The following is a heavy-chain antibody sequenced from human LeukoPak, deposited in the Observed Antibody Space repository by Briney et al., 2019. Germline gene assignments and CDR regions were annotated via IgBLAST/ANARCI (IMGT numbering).Heavy chain of an antibody. CDR2: ISGSGGST. D-gene: IGHD3-9*01. Sequence: GGSLRLSCAASGFTFSSYAMSWVRQAPGKGLEWVSAISGSGGSTYYADSVKGRFTISRDNSKNTLYLQMNSLRAEDTAVYYCAKDGTYYDILTGYYMRGAFDIWGQGTMVTVSS. J-gene: IGHJ3*02. CDR1: GFTFSSYA. CDR3: AKDGTYYDILTGYYMRGAFDI. V-gene: IGHV3-23*01.